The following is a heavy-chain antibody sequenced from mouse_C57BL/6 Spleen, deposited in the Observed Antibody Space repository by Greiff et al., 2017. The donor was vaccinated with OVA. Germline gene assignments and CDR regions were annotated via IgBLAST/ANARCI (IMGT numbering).Heavy chain of an antibody. Sequence: QVQLQQPGAELVKPGASVKLSCKASGYTFTSYWMHWVKQRPGRGLEWIGRFDPNSGGTKYNEKFKSKATLTVDKPSSTAYMQLSSLTSEDSAVYYCASGGHYYGSFYFDYWGQGTTLTVSS. V-gene: IGHV1-72*01. CDR1: GYTFTSYW. J-gene: IGHJ2*01. CDR3: ASGGHYYGSFYFDY. D-gene: IGHD1-1*01. CDR2: FDPNSGGT.